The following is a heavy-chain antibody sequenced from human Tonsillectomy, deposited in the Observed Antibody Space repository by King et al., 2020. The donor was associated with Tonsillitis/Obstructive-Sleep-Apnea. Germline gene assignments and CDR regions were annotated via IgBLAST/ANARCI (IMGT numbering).Heavy chain of an antibody. V-gene: IGHV3-30*18. CDR1: GFTFSSYV. J-gene: IGHJ2*01. D-gene: IGHD3-16*01. Sequence: VQLVESGGGVVQPGRSLRLSCAASGFTFSSYVMHWVRQAPGKGLEWVAVISYDGSNKYYADSVKGRFTISRDNSKNTLYLQMNSLRAEDTAVYYCAKPGGDWYFDLWGRGTLVTVSS. CDR3: AKPGGDWYFDL. CDR2: ISYDGSNK.